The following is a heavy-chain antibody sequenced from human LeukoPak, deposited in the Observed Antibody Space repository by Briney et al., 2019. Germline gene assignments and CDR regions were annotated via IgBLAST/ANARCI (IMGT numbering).Heavy chain of an antibody. CDR1: GYTFTGYY. Sequence: ASVNVSCKASGYTFTGYYIHWVRQAPGQGLEWMGWINPNSGDTSYVQKFQGRVTMTRDTSITTAYMELSRLRSDDTAVYYCARGADFYDRSGYYLFDYWGQGTLVTVSS. V-gene: IGHV1-2*02. D-gene: IGHD3-22*01. CDR2: INPNSGDT. CDR3: ARGADFYDRSGYYLFDY. J-gene: IGHJ4*02.